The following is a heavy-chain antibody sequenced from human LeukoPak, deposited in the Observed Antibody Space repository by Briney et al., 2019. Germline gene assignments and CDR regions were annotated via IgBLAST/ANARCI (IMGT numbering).Heavy chain of an antibody. CDR3: AREGWAWDTAMVNYYYYMDV. CDR2: IYTSGST. Sequence: PSETLSLTCTVSGGSISSYYWSWIRQPAGKGLEWIGRIYTSGSTNYNPSLKSRVTISVDTSKNQFSLKLSSVTAADTAVYYCAREGWAWDTAMVNYYYYMDVWGKGTTVTVSS. V-gene: IGHV4-4*07. D-gene: IGHD5-18*01. J-gene: IGHJ6*03. CDR1: GGSISSYY.